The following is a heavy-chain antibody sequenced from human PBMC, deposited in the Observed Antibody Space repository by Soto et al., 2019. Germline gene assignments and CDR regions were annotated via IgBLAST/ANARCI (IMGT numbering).Heavy chain of an antibody. J-gene: IGHJ4*02. CDR3: ARGTYGDY. Sequence: QVRLVQSGAEAKKPGASVKVSCKGSGYTFTSYGITWVRQAPGQGLEWMGRIRAHNGNTNYAQKLQRRVTVARDPSTRTAYMELRCLRSEDTAVYYCARGTYGDYWCQGALVTVSS. CDR2: IRAHNGNT. V-gene: IGHV1-18*01. D-gene: IGHD4-17*01. CDR1: GYTFTSYG.